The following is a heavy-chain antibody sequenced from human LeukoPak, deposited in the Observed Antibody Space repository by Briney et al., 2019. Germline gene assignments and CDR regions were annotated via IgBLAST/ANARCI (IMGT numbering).Heavy chain of an antibody. CDR1: GGSFSGYY. J-gene: IGHJ5*02. CDR2: IYHSGST. CDR3: ARTGRGVSFDP. D-gene: IGHD1-1*01. Sequence: PSETLSLTCAVYGGSFSGYYWSWIRQPPGKGLEWIGEIYHSGSTNYNPSLKSRVTISVDTSKNQFSLKLSSVTAADTAVYYCARTGRGVSFDPWGQGTLVTASS. V-gene: IGHV4-34*01.